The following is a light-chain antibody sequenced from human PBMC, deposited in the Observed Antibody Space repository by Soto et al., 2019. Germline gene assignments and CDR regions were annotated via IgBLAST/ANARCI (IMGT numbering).Light chain of an antibody. J-gene: IGKJ1*01. Sequence: DIQMTQSPSTLSGYVGDIVTITCLASQTISSWLAWYQQKPGKAPKLLIYKASTLKSGVPSRFSGSGSGTEFTLTISSLQPDDFATYYCQQYNSYSGTVGPGTKLVI. CDR3: QQYNSYSGT. CDR2: KAS. V-gene: IGKV1-5*03. CDR1: QTISSW.